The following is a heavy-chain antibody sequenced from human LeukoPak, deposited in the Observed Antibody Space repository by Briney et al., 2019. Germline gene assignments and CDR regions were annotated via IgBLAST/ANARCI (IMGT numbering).Heavy chain of an antibody. CDR1: GGSFSGYY. CDR2: INHSGST. CDR3: ARGYCSSTSCYNPEFDY. J-gene: IGHJ4*02. V-gene: IGHV4-34*01. Sequence: SETLSLTCAVYGGSFSGYYWSWIRQPPGKGLEWIGEINHSGSTNYNPSLKSRVTISVDTSKNQFSLKLSSVTAADTAVYYCARGYCSSTSCYNPEFDYWGQGTLVTVSS. D-gene: IGHD2-2*01.